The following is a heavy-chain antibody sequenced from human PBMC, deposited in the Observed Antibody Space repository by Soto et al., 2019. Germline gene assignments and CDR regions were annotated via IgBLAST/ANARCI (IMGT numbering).Heavy chain of an antibody. Sequence: GGSLRLSCAASGFTFSSYSMNWVRQAPGEGLEWISYISTTSSSIYYADSVKGRFTISRDNAKNSLFLQMNSLRDEDTAVYYCARKGVAFDYWGQGALVTVSS. CDR3: ARKGVAFDY. D-gene: IGHD3-3*01. J-gene: IGHJ4*02. V-gene: IGHV3-48*02. CDR2: ISTTSSSI. CDR1: GFTFSSYS.